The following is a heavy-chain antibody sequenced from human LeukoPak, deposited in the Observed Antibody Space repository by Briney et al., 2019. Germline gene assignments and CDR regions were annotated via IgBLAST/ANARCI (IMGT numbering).Heavy chain of an antibody. CDR3: AKDRATMVRGVIIKGLDY. J-gene: IGHJ4*02. CDR2: ISYDGSNK. V-gene: IGHV3-30*18. D-gene: IGHD3-10*01. CDR1: GFTFSSYG. Sequence: GGSLRLSCAASGFTFSSYGMHWVRQAPGKGLEWVAVISYDGSNKYYADSVKGRFTISRDSSKNTLYLQMNSLRAEDTAVYYCAKDRATMVRGVIIKGLDYWGQGTLVTVSS.